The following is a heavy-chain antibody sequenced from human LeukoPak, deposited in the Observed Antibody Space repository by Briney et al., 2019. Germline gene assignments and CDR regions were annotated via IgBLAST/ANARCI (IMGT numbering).Heavy chain of an antibody. CDR2: IIASGGRT. D-gene: IGHD3-16*02. J-gene: IGHJ6*03. Sequence: QPGGSPRLSCVASGFTFSSHIMAWVRQAPGKGLEWVSGIIASGGRTYYADSVKGRFIISRDNSKNKLYLQMNSLRAEDTAVYYCEKELHNFIAYYMDVWGKGTTVTVSS. V-gene: IGHV3-23*01. CDR3: EKELHNFIAYYMDV. CDR1: GFTFSSHI.